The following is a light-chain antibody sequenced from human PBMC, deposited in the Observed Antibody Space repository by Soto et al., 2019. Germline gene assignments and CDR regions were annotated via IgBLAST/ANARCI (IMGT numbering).Light chain of an antibody. V-gene: IGLV2-11*01. CDR1: RSDVGGYNF. CDR2: DVA. CDR3: CSYAGNRVI. J-gene: IGLJ2*01. Sequence: QPVLTQPRSVSGSPGQSVTISCTGTRSDVGGYNFVSWYQQHPGKAPTLIIYDVAKRPSGVPDRFSGSKSADTASLTISGLQAEDEADYYCCSYAGNRVIFGGGTKVTVL.